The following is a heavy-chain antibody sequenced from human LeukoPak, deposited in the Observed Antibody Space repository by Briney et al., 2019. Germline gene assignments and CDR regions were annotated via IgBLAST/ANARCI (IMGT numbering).Heavy chain of an antibody. CDR2: FDPEDAET. CDR3: ATDRRDLWSGPNDAFHI. J-gene: IGHJ3*02. V-gene: IGHV1-24*01. Sequence: ASVKVSCKVFGNTLTELSMHWVRQAPGKGLEWMGGFDPEDAETIYAQKFQGRITMAEDTSTDTAYMELSSLRSDDTAVYYCATDRRDLWSGPNDAFHIWGQGTMVTVSP. CDR1: GNTLTELS. D-gene: IGHD3-3*01.